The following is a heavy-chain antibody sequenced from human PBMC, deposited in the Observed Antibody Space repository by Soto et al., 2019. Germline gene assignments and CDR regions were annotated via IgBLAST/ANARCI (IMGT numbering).Heavy chain of an antibody. Sequence: QVQLQESGPGLVKPSGTLSLTCAVSSGSISSSNWWSWVRQPPGKGLEWIGEIYHSGSTNYNPSLKSRVTISVDKSKNQFSLKLSSVTAADTAVYYCARERKDFGRNYYYYYMDVWGKGTTVTVSS. D-gene: IGHD3-3*01. CDR2: IYHSGST. J-gene: IGHJ6*03. V-gene: IGHV4-4*02. CDR3: ARERKDFGRNYYYYYMDV. CDR1: SGSISSSNW.